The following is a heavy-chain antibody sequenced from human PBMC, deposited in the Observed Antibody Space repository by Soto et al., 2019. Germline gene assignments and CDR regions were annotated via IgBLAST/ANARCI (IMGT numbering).Heavy chain of an antibody. Sequence: QVQLVQSGAEVKKPGSSVKVSCRASGGTFSKFVVRWVRQAPGQGLEWMGGIIPLFGTTNYAQKFQGRVTITADKSTTTAYMELSSLRADDTAVYYCASREGVAGPATYISPGYYFDCWGQGTLVTVSS. CDR2: IIPLFGTT. J-gene: IGHJ4*02. D-gene: IGHD2-15*01. CDR1: GGTFSKFV. CDR3: ASREGVAGPATYISPGYYFDC. V-gene: IGHV1-69*06.